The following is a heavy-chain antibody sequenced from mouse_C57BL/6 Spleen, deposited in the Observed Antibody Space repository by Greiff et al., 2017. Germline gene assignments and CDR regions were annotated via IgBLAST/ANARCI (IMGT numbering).Heavy chain of an antibody. CDR1: GFTFSSYA. Sequence: EVKLVESGGGLVKPGGSLKLSCAASGFTFSSYAMSWVRQTPEKRLEWVATISDGGSDTYYPDNVKGRFTISRDKAKNTLYLQMIPLKSEDTVMYYCARDSSITTVVGDGMDYWGQGTSVTVSS. D-gene: IGHD1-1*01. J-gene: IGHJ4*01. CDR3: ARDSSITTVVGDGMDY. CDR2: ISDGGSDT. V-gene: IGHV5-4*03.